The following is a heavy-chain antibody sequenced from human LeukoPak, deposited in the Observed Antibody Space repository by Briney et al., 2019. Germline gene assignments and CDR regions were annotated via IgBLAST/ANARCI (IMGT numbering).Heavy chain of an antibody. CDR1: GFTFDDYA. D-gene: IGHD3-3*01. Sequence: GRSLRLSCAASGFTFDDYAMHWVRQAPGKGLEWVSGISWNSGSIGYADSVKGRFTISRDNAKNSLYLQMNSLRAEDTALYYCAKDPRVFGVVIPLYYFDYWGQGTLVTVSS. V-gene: IGHV3-9*01. J-gene: IGHJ4*02. CDR2: ISWNSGSI. CDR3: AKDPRVFGVVIPLYYFDY.